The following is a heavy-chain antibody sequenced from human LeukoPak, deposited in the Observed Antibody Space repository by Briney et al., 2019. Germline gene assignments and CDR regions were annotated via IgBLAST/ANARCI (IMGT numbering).Heavy chain of an antibody. D-gene: IGHD3-22*01. CDR3: ARDMRPYYYDSSGYYQPYYYYGMDV. V-gene: IGHV3-48*01. Sequence: SGGTLRLSCAASGFTFSSYSMNWVRQAPGKGLEWVSYISSSSSTIYYADSVKGRFTISRDNAKNSLYLQMNSLRAEDTAVYYCARDMRPYYYDSSGYYQPYYYYGMDVWGQGTTVTVSS. J-gene: IGHJ6*02. CDR2: ISSSSSTI. CDR1: GFTFSSYS.